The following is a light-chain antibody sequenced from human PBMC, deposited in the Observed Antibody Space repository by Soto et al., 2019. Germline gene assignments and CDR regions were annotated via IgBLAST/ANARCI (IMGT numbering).Light chain of an antibody. Sequence: QSALTQPASVSGSPGQSITISCTGTSSDVGGYNYVSWYQQHPGKAPKLMIYEVSNRPSGVSNRFSGSKSGNTASLTISGLQAEDEADYYCSSYADNLVFGGGTKVTVL. CDR1: SSDVGGYNY. CDR3: SSYADNLV. J-gene: IGLJ3*02. CDR2: EVS. V-gene: IGLV2-14*01.